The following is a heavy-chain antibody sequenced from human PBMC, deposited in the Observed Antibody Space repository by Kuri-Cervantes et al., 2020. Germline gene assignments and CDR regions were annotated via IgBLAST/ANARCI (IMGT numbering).Heavy chain of an antibody. CDR3: ARIGGIAVALVGAWKDAFDI. V-gene: IGHV4-38-2*01. CDR1: GYSISSGYY. J-gene: IGHJ3*02. CDR2: IYHSGST. Sequence: GSLRLSCAVSGYSISSGYYWGWIRQPPGKGLEWIGSIYHSGSTSYNPSLKSRVTISVDTSKNQFSLNLTSVTAADTAVYYCARIGGIAVALVGAWKDAFDIWGQGTMVTVSS. D-gene: IGHD6-19*01.